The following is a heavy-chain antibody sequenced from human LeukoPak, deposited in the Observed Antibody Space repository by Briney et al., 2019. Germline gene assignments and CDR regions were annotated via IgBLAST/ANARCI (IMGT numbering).Heavy chain of an antibody. J-gene: IGHJ4*02. Sequence: PGGSLRLSCAGPGFTFTNSAMSWVRLSPGKGLEWVSTISGSGGSTYSADSVKGRFTISRDNSKNTLYLQMNSLRAEDTAVYYCASGDFWSGPLDYWGQGTLVTVSS. CDR1: GFTFTNSA. V-gene: IGHV3-23*01. CDR2: ISGSGGST. D-gene: IGHD3-3*01. CDR3: ASGDFWSGPLDY.